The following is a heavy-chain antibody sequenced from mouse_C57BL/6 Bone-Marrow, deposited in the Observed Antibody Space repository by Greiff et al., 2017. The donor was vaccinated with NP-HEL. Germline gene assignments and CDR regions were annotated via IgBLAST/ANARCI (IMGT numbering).Heavy chain of an antibody. CDR3: ARLKGHHFAS. J-gene: IGHJ3*01. CDR1: GYTFTNYW. V-gene: IGHV1-63*01. CDR2: IYPGGGYT. D-gene: IGHD6-1*01. Sequence: QVHVKQSGAELVRPGTSVKMSCKASGYTFTNYWIGWAKQRPGHGLEWIGDIYPGGGYTNYNEKFKGKATLTADKSSSTAYMQFSSLTSEDAAIYYCARLKGHHFASWGQGTLVTVSA.